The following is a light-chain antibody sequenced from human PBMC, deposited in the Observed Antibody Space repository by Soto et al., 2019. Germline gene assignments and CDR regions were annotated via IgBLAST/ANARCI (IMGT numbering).Light chain of an antibody. CDR1: QSVSTN. CDR2: GAS. CDR3: HQYNNWPPGFT. Sequence: EIVMTQSPATLSVSPGERATLSCRASQSVSTNLAWYQHKPGQAPRLLIYGASTRATGIPARFSGSGSRTEFTLTISSLQSEDFAVYYCHQYNNWPPGFTFGPGTKVDIK. J-gene: IGKJ3*01. V-gene: IGKV3-15*01.